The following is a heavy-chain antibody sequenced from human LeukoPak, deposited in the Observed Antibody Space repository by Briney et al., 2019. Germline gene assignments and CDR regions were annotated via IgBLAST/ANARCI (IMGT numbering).Heavy chain of an antibody. Sequence: ASVKVSCKASGYTFTGYYMHWVRQAPGQGLEWMGWINPNSGGTNYAQKFQGRDTMTRDTSISTAYMELSRLRSDDTAVYYCARVPGRFLEWVHCMDVWGKGTTVTVSS. CDR2: INPNSGGT. CDR3: ARVPGRFLEWVHCMDV. D-gene: IGHD3-3*01. J-gene: IGHJ6*03. CDR1: GYTFTGYY. V-gene: IGHV1-2*02.